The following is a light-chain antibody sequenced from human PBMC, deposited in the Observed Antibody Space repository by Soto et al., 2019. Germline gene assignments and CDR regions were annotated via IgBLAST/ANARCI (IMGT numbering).Light chain of an antibody. CDR2: GKN. Sequence: QSVLTQSPSVSGAPGQRVTISCTGSSSNIGAGHDVHWYQQLPGTAPKLLIYGKNNRPSGVPDRFSVSKSGTSASLAITGLQAEDEADYYCQSYDNSLSGSYVFGTGTKVTVL. J-gene: IGLJ1*01. CDR3: QSYDNSLSGSYV. CDR1: SSNIGAGHD. V-gene: IGLV1-40*01.